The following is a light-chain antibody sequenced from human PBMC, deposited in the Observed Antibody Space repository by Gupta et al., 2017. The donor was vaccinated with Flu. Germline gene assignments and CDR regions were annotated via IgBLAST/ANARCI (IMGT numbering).Light chain of an antibody. V-gene: IGLV8-61*01. CDR1: SGSVSTSYY. CDR2: NTD. J-gene: IGLJ3*02. Sequence: QTVVTQETSLSVSPGGTVTPTCGLTSGSVSTSYYASWYQQTPGQTPRTLIYNTDTRSSGVPDLFSGSILGNRAALTITGAQADDESDYFCVLYMGSDVGVFGGGTKLTVL. CDR3: VLYMGSDVGV.